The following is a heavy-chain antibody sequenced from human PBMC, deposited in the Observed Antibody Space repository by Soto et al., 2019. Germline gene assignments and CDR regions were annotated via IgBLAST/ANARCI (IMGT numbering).Heavy chain of an antibody. D-gene: IGHD3-22*01. J-gene: IGHJ4*02. CDR2: IYYSGST. CDR3: ARQSYASSDYFDY. V-gene: IGHV4-39*01. CDR1: GDSISSSSYY. Sequence: SETLSLTCTVSGDSISSSSYYWGWIRQPPGKGLEWIGSIYYSGSTYYNPSLKSRVTISVDTSRIHFSLKLISVTAADTAVYYCARQSYASSDYFDYWGQGTLVTVSS.